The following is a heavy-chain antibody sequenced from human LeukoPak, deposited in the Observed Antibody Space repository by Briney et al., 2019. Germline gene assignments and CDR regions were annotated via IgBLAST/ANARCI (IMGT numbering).Heavy chain of an antibody. Sequence: GGSLRLSCAASGFTFSSYSMNWVRQAPGKGLEWVSSISSSSNYIYYADSVKGRFTISRDNAKNSLNLQMNSLRAEDTAVYYCARDPYSGGYGDYYYYYMDLWGQGTTVTISS. CDR3: ARDPYSGGYGDYYYYYMDL. CDR1: GFTFSSYS. D-gene: IGHD1-26*01. V-gene: IGHV3-21*01. CDR2: ISSSSNYI. J-gene: IGHJ6*03.